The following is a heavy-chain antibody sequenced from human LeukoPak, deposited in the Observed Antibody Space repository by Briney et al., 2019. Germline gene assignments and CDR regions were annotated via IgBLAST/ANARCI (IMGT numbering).Heavy chain of an antibody. V-gene: IGHV3-23*01. CDR3: AKRGVVIRVILVGFHKEAYYFDS. D-gene: IGHD3-22*01. Sequence: AGSLRLSCAASGITLSNYGMSWVRQAPGRGLEWVAGISGSGGSTNYADSVKGRFTISRDNPKNTLYLQMNSLRAEDTAVYFCAKRGVVIRVILVGFHKEAYYFDSWGQGALVTVSS. CDR2: ISGSGGST. CDR1: GITLSNYG. J-gene: IGHJ4*02.